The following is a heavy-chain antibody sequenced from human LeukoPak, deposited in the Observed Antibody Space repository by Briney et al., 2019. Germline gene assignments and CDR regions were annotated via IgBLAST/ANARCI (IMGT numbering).Heavy chain of an antibody. D-gene: IGHD6-13*01. V-gene: IGHV1-69*02. CDR2: IIPILGIA. Sequence: ASVKVSCKASGGTFSSYTISWVRQAPGQGLEWMGRIIPILGIANYAQKFQGRVTITADKSTSTAYMELSSLRSEDTAVYYCARAATDPYSSSWLDAFDIWGQGTMVTVSS. CDR1: GGTFSSYT. J-gene: IGHJ3*02. CDR3: ARAATDPYSSSWLDAFDI.